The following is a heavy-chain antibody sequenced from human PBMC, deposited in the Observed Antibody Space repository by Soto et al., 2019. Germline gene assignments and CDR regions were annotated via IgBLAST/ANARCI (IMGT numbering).Heavy chain of an antibody. D-gene: IGHD6-13*01. Sequence: SGPTLVNPTQTLTLTCTFSGFSLSTSGVGVGWIRQPPGKALEWLAVIFWNDDKYYSPSLKSRITIAKDTSKNQVVLTMNNVDPVDTATYYCARDGVTAAGTGFDYWGQGTQVTVSS. CDR2: IFWNDDK. J-gene: IGHJ4*02. CDR1: GFSLSTSGVG. CDR3: ARDGVTAAGTGFDY. V-gene: IGHV2-5*01.